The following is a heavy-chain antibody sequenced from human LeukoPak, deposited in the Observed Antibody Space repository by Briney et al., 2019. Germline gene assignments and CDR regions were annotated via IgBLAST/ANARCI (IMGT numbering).Heavy chain of an antibody. D-gene: IGHD5-12*01. J-gene: IGHJ4*02. CDR2: ISSGSTYT. CDR1: GFTFSTFS. CDR3: ARAPISGPDY. Sequence: GGSLRLSCAVSGFTFSTFSMNWVRQAPGKGLEWVSSISSGSTYTYYADSVKGRFTISRDNAKNSLYLQMNSLRAEDTAVYYCARAPISGPDYWGQGTLVTVSS. V-gene: IGHV3-21*01.